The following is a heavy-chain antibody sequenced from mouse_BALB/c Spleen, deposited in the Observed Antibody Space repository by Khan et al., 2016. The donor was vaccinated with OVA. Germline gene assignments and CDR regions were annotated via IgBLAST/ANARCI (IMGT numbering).Heavy chain of an antibody. Sequence: QIQLVQSGAELVRPGASVKLSCKTSGYIFTSYWIHWVKQRSGQGLEWIARIYPGTDNTYYNEKLKDKATLTADKSSSTAYMQLSSLTSEDSAVYVCAREEALYYFDYWGQGTTLTVSS. CDR2: IYPGTDNT. J-gene: IGHJ2*01. CDR3: AREEALYYFDY. V-gene: IGHV1-76*01. D-gene: IGHD3-2*02. CDR1: GYIFTSYW.